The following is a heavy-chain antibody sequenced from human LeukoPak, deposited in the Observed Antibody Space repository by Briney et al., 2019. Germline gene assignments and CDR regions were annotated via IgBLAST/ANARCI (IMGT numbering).Heavy chain of an antibody. CDR2: IYHSGST. CDR1: GGSISSYY. J-gene: IGHJ2*01. CDR3: ARFRRYSSGWYNWYFDL. Sequence: SETLSLTCTVSGGSISSYYWSWIRQPPGKGLEWIGEIYHSGSTNYNPSLKSRVTISVDKSKNQFSLKLSSVTAADTAVYYCARFRRYSSGWYNWYFDLWGRGTLVTVSS. V-gene: IGHV4-59*12. D-gene: IGHD6-19*01.